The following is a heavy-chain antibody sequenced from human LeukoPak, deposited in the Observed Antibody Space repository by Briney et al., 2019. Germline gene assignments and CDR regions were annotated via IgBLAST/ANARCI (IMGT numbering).Heavy chain of an antibody. CDR1: GYTFTSHY. J-gene: IGHJ4*02. CDR2: INPSDHFT. V-gene: IGHV1-46*01. D-gene: IGHD5-18*01. Sequence: GASVKVSCKTSGYTFTSHYMHWVRQAPGQGLEWMGVINPSDHFTRYAQKFQGRVTMTRDMSTSTVYMELSSLRSEDTAVYYCARGVSYGNARGFDYWGQGTLVTVSS. CDR3: ARGVSYGNARGFDY.